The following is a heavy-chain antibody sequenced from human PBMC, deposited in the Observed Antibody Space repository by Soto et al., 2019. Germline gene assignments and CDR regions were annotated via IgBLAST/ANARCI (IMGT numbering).Heavy chain of an antibody. CDR1: GFLFSHYY. Sequence: NLLESGGGLVKPGGSLRLSCEASGFLFSHYYMSWIRQGPEKRLELVAYISSNSTAFYYADSVKGRFTISKDDAKKSVYLQMTSVTSDVTAIYYCATRDWSRTNNFDTWGQGTMVLVSS. V-gene: IGHV3-11*01. CDR2: ISSNSTAF. D-gene: IGHD2-2*01. CDR3: ATRDWSRTNNFDT. J-gene: IGHJ5*02.